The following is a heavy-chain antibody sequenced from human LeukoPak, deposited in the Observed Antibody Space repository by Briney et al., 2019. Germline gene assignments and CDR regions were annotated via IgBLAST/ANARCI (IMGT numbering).Heavy chain of an antibody. D-gene: IGHD4-17*01. J-gene: IGHJ5*02. CDR1: GVSFSTYY. CDR2: IYDSVST. Sequence: SETLSLTCAISGVSFSTYYWNWIRQPPGKGLEWIGNIYDSVSTNYNPARKSRVTISTDTSKTQFSLSLTSVTAADTAVYYCARRMRIDYVNWFDTWGPG. CDR3: ARRMRIDYVNWFDT. V-gene: IGHV4-59*08.